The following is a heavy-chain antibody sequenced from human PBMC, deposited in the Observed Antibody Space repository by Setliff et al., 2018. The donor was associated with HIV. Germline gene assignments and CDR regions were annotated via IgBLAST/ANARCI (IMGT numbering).Heavy chain of an antibody. Sequence: GESLRLSCATSGFNFVNAWMSWVRQAPGKGLECLGRIKTRADGGAADSAEPVKGRFTISRDDSKSTLYLQMNSLKTEDTAVYYCVAVTSLGGFKVLGSWGQGTLVTVSS. CDR2: IKTRADGGAA. CDR3: VAVTSLGGFKVLGS. D-gene: IGHD3-16*01. CDR1: GFNFVNAW. V-gene: IGHV3-15*01. J-gene: IGHJ4*02.